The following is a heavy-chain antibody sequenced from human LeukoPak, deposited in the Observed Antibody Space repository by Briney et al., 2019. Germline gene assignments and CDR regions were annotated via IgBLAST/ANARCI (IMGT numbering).Heavy chain of an antibody. V-gene: IGHV1-69*05. Sequence: SVKVSCKASGGTFSSYAISWVRQAPGQGLEWMGRITPIFGTANYAQKFQGRVTITTDESTSTAYMELSSLRSEDTAVYYCARGWDSSGWYVAEYFQHWGQGTLVTVSS. CDR1: GGTFSSYA. CDR3: ARGWDSSGWYVAEYFQH. D-gene: IGHD6-19*01. CDR2: ITPIFGTA. J-gene: IGHJ1*01.